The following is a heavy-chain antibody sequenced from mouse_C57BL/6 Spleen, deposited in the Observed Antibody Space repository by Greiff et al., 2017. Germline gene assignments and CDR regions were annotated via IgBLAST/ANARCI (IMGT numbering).Heavy chain of an antibody. D-gene: IGHD3-2*02. CDR2: IYPGDGDT. V-gene: IGHV1-82*01. CDR3: ARQLRLRDAMDY. Sequence: QLQQSGPELVKPGASVKISCKASGYAFSSSWMNWVKQRPGKGLEWIGRIYPGDGDTNYNGKFKGKATLTADKSSSTAYMQLSSLTSEDSAVYFCARQLRLRDAMDYWGQGTSVTVSS. CDR1: GYAFSSSW. J-gene: IGHJ4*01.